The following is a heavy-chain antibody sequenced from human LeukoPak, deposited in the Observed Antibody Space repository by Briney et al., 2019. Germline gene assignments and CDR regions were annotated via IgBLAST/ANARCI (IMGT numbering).Heavy chain of an antibody. Sequence: GSLRLSCTASGFTFSHYSMNWVRQAPGKGLEWIGNISDSGSTFHNPSLKSRVTISIDTSKNQFSLKMNSVTAADTAVYYCARGRRFLEWSPFDGFDIWGQGTMVTVSS. CDR2: ISDSGST. D-gene: IGHD3-3*01. CDR3: ARGRRFLEWSPFDGFDI. V-gene: IGHV4-59*12. J-gene: IGHJ3*02. CDR1: GFTFSHYS.